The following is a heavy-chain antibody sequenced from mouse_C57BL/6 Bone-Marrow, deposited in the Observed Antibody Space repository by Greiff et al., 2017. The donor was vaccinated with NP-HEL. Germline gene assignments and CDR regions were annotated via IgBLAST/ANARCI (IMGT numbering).Heavy chain of an antibody. CDR2: IDPSDSYT. Sequence: QVQLQQPGAELVKPGASVKLSCKASGYTFTSYWMQWVKQRPGQGLEWIGEIDPSDSYTNYNQKFKGKATLTVDPSSSTAYMQLSSLTSEDSAVYYCAEGGDAMDYWGQGTSVTVSS. J-gene: IGHJ4*01. CDR1: GYTFTSYW. V-gene: IGHV1-50*01. CDR3: AEGGDAMDY.